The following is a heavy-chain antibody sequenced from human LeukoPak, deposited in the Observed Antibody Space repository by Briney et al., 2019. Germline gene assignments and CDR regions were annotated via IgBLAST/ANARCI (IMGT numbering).Heavy chain of an antibody. Sequence: GRSLRLSCAASGFTFSSYGFHWVRQAPGKGLEWEAVIWSDGSYKYYADSVKGRFTISRDDSKNTLYLQMNSLRAEDTAVYYCARDFSLQLFDYWGQGTLVTVFS. D-gene: IGHD5-24*01. CDR3: ARDFSLQLFDY. V-gene: IGHV3-33*01. J-gene: IGHJ4*02. CDR2: IWSDGSYK. CDR1: GFTFSSYG.